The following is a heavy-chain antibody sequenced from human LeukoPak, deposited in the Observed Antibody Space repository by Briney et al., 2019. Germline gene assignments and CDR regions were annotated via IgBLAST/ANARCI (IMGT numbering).Heavy chain of an antibody. V-gene: IGHV3-7*01. CDR3: AREIWFGELSDY. CDR1: GFTFTSYA. D-gene: IGHD3-10*01. CDR2: IKQDGSEK. Sequence: GGSLRLSCAASGFTFTSYALSWVRQAPGKGLEWVANIKQDGSEKYYVDSVKGRFTISRDNAKNLLYLQMNSLRAEDTAVYYCAREIWFGELSDYWGQGTLVTVSS. J-gene: IGHJ4*02.